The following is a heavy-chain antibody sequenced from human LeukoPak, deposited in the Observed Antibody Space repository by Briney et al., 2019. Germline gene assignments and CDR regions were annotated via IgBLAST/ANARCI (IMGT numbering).Heavy chain of an antibody. J-gene: IGHJ1*01. V-gene: IGHV4-59*01. D-gene: IGHD3-22*01. CDR2: IYYSGST. CDR1: GGSISSYY. CDR3: ARGYYDSSGYYQDFQH. Sequence: SETLSLTCTVSGGSISSYYWSWIRQPPGKGLEWIGYIYYSGSTNYNPSLKSRVTISVDTSKNQFSLKLSSVTAADTAVYYCARGYYDSSGYYQDFQHWGQGTLVTVSS.